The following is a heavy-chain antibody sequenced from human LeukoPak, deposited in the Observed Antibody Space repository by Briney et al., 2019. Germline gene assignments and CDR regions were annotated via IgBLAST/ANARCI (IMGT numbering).Heavy chain of an antibody. D-gene: IGHD6-19*01. CDR1: GFSFNTYG. Sequence: PGRSVRLSCAASGFSFNTYGMLWLRQAPGKGLEGVAVIWYDGSNKYYADSVKGRFTISRDNPKNTLSLKMNSLGAEDTAGYYSASQGPEGGSGWYWGQGTLVTVSS. CDR2: IWYDGSNK. J-gene: IGHJ4*02. V-gene: IGHV3-33*01. CDR3: ASQGPEGGSGWY.